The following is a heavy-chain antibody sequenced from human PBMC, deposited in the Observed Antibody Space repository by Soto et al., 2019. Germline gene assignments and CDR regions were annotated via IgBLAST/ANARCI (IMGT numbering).Heavy chain of an antibody. CDR3: AREMAALNYFDY. Sequence: ASVKVSCKASGYTFTTYYMHWVRQAPGQGLEWMGIINPSGGSTRYAQKFQGRVTMTRDTSTSTVYMELSSLKSEDTAVYYCAREMAALNYFDYWGQGTLVTVSS. D-gene: IGHD2-15*01. V-gene: IGHV1-46*01. J-gene: IGHJ4*02. CDR2: INPSGGST. CDR1: GYTFTTYY.